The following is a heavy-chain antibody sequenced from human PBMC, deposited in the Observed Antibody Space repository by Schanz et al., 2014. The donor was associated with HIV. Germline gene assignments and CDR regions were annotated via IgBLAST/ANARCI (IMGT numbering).Heavy chain of an antibody. CDR3: ARDHRLYTNSPRVYTMDV. J-gene: IGHJ6*02. D-gene: IGHD2-2*02. V-gene: IGHV1-69*01. Sequence: QLVQSGAELKKPGSSVKVSCKASGGTFSKYAISWVRQAPGQGLEWVGGIIPIFGTANYAPKFQGRVTITADESTSTAFLDLSSLKSEDTAVYFCARDHRLYTNSPRVYTMDVWGQGTAVTVSS. CDR2: IIPIFGTA. CDR1: GGTFSKYA.